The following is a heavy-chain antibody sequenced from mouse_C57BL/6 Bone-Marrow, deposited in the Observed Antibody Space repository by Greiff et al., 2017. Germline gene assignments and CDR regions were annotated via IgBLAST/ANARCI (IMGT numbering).Heavy chain of an antibody. CDR2: INPNNGGT. J-gene: IGHJ2*01. V-gene: IGHV1-26*01. D-gene: IGHD1-1*01. Sequence: EVQLQQSGPELVKPGASVKISCKASGYTFTDYYMNWVKQSHGKSLEWIGDINPNNGGTSYNQKFKGKATLTVDKSSSTAYMELRSLTSEDSEVYYCASGVLLLFDYWGQGTTLTVSS. CDR3: ASGVLLLFDY. CDR1: GYTFTDYY.